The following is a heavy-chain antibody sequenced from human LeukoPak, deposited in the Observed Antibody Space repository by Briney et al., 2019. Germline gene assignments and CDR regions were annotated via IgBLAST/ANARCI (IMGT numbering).Heavy chain of an antibody. Sequence: GASVKVSCKASGGTFSSYAISWVRQAPGQGLEWMGGIIPIFGTANYAQKFQGRVTITADESTSTAYMELSSLRSEDTAVYYCARDPYYCDSSGYYYYYYYGMDVWGQGTTVTVSS. CDR1: GGTFSSYA. V-gene: IGHV1-69*13. J-gene: IGHJ6*02. CDR3: ARDPYYCDSSGYYYYYYYGMDV. CDR2: IIPIFGTA. D-gene: IGHD3-22*01.